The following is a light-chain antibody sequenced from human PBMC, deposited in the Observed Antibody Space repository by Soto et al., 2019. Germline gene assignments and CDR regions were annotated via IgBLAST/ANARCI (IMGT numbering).Light chain of an antibody. V-gene: IGLV2-23*02. J-gene: IGLJ2*01. CDR3: CSFAGDSTVI. CDR1: SSDVGSYNF. CDR2: EVT. Sequence: QSVLTQPASVSGSPGQSITISCTGTSSDVGSYNFVSWYQQQPGKAPKLMIYEVTKRPSGVSNRFSASKSDNTASLIISGLQAEDEADYYCCSFAGDSTVIFGAGTKVTVL.